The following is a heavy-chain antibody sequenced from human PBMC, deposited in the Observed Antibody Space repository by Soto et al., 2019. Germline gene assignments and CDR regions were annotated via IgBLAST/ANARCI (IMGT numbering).Heavy chain of an antibody. D-gene: IGHD4-17*01. CDR2: FDPEDGET. V-gene: IGHV1-24*01. Sequence: QVQLVQSGAEVKKPRASVKVSCKVSGYTLTELSMHWVRQAPGKGLEWMGGFDPEDGETIYAQKFQGRVTMTEDTSTDTAHKELSSLRSEDKALYFWATSHNGFGDYTQFGLWGQGTLVTVSS. CDR3: ATSHNGFGDYTQFGL. CDR1: GYTLTELS. J-gene: IGHJ4*02.